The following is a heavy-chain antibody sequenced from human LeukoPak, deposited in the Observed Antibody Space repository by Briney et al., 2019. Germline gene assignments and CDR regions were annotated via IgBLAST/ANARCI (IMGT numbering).Heavy chain of an antibody. Sequence: GASVKVSCKTSGYTFTNYYMHWVRQAPGQGLEWMGIINPSGGSTSYAQKFQGRVTMTRDTSTSTVYMELSSLRSEDTAVYYCARDVASSGYYWDWGQGTRVTVSS. CDR3: ARDVASSGYYWD. CDR1: GYTFTNYY. V-gene: IGHV1-46*01. CDR2: INPSGGST. D-gene: IGHD3-22*01. J-gene: IGHJ4*02.